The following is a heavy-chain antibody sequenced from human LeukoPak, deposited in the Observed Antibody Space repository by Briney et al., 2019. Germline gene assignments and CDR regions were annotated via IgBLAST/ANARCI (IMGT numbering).Heavy chain of an antibody. D-gene: IGHD6-6*01. J-gene: IGHJ3*02. Sequence: SETLSLTCAVYGGSFSGYYWSWIRQPPGKGLEWIGEIKHSGGTNYNPSLKSRATISIDTSKNWFSLKLTSVTAADTALYYCAREYSTSSTAFDIWGQGTMVTVSS. CDR2: IKHSGGT. CDR1: GGSFSGYY. V-gene: IGHV4-34*01. CDR3: AREYSTSSTAFDI.